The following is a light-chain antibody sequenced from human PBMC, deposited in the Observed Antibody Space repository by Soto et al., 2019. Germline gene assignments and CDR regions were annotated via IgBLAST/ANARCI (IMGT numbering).Light chain of an antibody. CDR1: TGPVTSGHY. Sequence: AVVTQEPSLTVSPGGTVTLTCGSSTGPVTSGHYPYWFQRKPGQVPRTLIYDTSNKHSWTPARFSGSLLGDKAVLTLSGAQAEDEAEYYCLLYYTDGRRVFGGGTKVTVL. J-gene: IGLJ2*01. CDR3: LLYYTDGRRV. V-gene: IGLV7-46*01. CDR2: DTS.